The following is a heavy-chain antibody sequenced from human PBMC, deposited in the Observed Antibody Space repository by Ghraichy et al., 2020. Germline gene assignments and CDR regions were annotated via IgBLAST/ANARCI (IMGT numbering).Heavy chain of an antibody. J-gene: IGHJ4*02. D-gene: IGHD2-15*01. CDR3: ARGRGGGIVVVPAALNFDT. CDR2: IAYTGSV. CDR1: GGSVSSGSYY. V-gene: IGHV4-61*03. Sequence: ETLSLTCTVSGGSVSSGSYYWSWIRQAPGKGLEWIGYIAYTGSVNFNPSLKSRVTISRDTSKNVFSLRLNSVTASDTAGYYCARGRGGGIVVVPAALNFDTWGQGTLVTVSS.